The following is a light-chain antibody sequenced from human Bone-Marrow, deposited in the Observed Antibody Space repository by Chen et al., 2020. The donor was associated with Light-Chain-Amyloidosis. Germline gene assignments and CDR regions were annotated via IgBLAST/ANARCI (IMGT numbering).Light chain of an antibody. Sequence: NFMLTQPHSVSESPGKTVIISCTRSSGSIATNYVQWYQQRPGSSPTTVIYEDDQRPSGVPDRFSGSIDRSSNSASLAISGLKTDDEADYHSQSYQGSSQVVFGGGTKLSVL. CDR3: QSYQGSSQVV. CDR1: SGSIATNY. V-gene: IGLV6-57*01. CDR2: EDD. J-gene: IGLJ3*02.